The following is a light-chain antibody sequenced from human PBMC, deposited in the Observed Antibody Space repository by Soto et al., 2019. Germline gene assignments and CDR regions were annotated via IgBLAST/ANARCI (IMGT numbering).Light chain of an antibody. CDR2: AAA. CDR3: KQSYSTSLT. V-gene: IGKV1-8*01. Sequence: AIRMTQSPSSIATSTGDRVTRTCRASQGISSYLAWYQQQPGKAPKLLIYAAATLQSGVTSRCSGSGAGADFTLTISSRQPEDVATYYCKQSYSTSLTFGRGTRLDIK. J-gene: IGKJ5*01. CDR1: QGISSY.